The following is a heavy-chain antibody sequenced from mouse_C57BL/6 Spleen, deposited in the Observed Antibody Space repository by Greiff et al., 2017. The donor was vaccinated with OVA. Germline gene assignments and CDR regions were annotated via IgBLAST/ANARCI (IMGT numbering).Heavy chain of an antibody. D-gene: IGHD1-1*01. CDR2: ISYDGSN. Sequence: EESGPGLVKPSQSLSLTCSVTGYSITSGYYWNWIRQFPGNKLEWMGYISYDGSNNYNPSLKNRISITRDTSKNQFFLKLNSVTTEDTATYYCASLYGSSFDYWGQGTTLTVSS. CDR3: ASLYGSSFDY. J-gene: IGHJ2*01. CDR1: GYSITSGYY. V-gene: IGHV3-6*01.